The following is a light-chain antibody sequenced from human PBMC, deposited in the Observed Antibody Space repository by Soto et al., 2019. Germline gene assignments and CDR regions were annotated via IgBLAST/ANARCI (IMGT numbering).Light chain of an antibody. V-gene: IGKV3-20*01. Sequence: EIVLTQSPGTLSLSPGERATLSCRASQSVSSTYLAWYQQKPGQAPRVLVYGASNRATGIPDRFSGSGSGTDFTLTIIRLEPEDFAVYFCQQYGTSPPFTFGQGTK. CDR2: GAS. CDR3: QQYGTSPPFT. J-gene: IGKJ2*01. CDR1: QSVSSTY.